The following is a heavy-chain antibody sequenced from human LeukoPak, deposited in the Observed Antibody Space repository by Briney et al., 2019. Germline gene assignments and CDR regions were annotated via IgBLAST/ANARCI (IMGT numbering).Heavy chain of an antibody. CDR1: GYTFTGYY. J-gene: IGHJ5*02. CDR3: ARDQAPRMITFGGPRRWFDP. Sequence: ASVKVSCKASGYTFTGYYMHWVRQAPGQGLEWMGWINPNSGGTNYAQKVQGRVTMTRDTSISTAYMELSRLRSDDTAVYYCARDQAPRMITFGGPRRWFDPWGQGTLVTVSS. CDR2: INPNSGGT. D-gene: IGHD3-16*01. V-gene: IGHV1-2*02.